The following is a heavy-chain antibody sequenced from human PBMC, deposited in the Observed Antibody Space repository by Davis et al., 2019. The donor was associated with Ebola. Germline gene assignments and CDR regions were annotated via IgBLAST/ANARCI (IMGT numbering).Heavy chain of an antibody. V-gene: IGHV5-51*01. D-gene: IGHD1-26*01. CDR1: GYSFTSYW. CDR3: ARHSGSSTRDGCDI. Sequence: PGGSLRLSCKGSGYSFTSYWIGWVRQMPGKGLEWMGIIYPGDSDTRYSPSFQGQVTISADKSINTAYLQWSSLKASDTAMYYCARHSGSSTRDGCDIWGQGTMVTVSS. J-gene: IGHJ3*02. CDR2: IYPGDSDT.